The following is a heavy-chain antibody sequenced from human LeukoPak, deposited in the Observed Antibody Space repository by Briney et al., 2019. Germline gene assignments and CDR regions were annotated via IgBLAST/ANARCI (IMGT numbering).Heavy chain of an antibody. CDR1: GGSISSYY. CDR2: IYTSGST. D-gene: IGHD3-3*01. J-gene: IGHJ6*03. V-gene: IGHV4-4*09. CDR3: ARTYYDFYYYCYMDV. Sequence: TSETLSLTCTVSGGSISSYYWSWIRQPPGKGLEWIGYIYTSGSTNYNPSLKSRVTISVDTSKNQFSLKLSSVTAADTAVYYCARTYYDFYYYCYMDVWGKGTTVTVSS.